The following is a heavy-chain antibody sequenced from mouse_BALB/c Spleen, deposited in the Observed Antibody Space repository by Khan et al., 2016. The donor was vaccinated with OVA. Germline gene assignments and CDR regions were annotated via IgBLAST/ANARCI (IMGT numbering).Heavy chain of an antibody. J-gene: IGHJ4*01. CDR3: AGGGAAYCRNDGGAMEY. CDR2: INTHSGVP. V-gene: IGHV9-4*02. D-gene: IGHD2-14*01. CDR1: GYTFTTAG. Sequence: IQLVQSGPELKKPGETVRISCKASGYTFTTAGIQWVQKMPGKGLKWIGWINTHSGVPKYVEDFKGRFAFSLEISVNTAYLQITNLKNEETATYLDAGGGAAYCRNDGGAMEYWGQGTSVTVSS.